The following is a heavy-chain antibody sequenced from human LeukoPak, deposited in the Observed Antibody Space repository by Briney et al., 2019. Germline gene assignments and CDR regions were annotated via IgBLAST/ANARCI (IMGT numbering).Heavy chain of an antibody. CDR2: ISGTGSNT. V-gene: IGHV3-23*01. CDR1: GFTSSGYA. D-gene: IGHD5-12*01. J-gene: IGHJ4*02. CDR3: AARPPVIVAGPFDS. Sequence: GGSLRLSCAASGFTSSGYAMGWVRQAPGKGLEWVSPISGTGSNTYYADSVKGRFTISRDNSKNKLYLQMNSLRAEDTAVYFCAARPPVIVAGPFDSWGQGILVTVSS.